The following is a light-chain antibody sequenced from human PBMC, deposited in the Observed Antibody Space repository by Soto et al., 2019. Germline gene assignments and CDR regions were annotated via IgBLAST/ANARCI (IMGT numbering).Light chain of an antibody. CDR1: QTISSW. V-gene: IGKV1-5*03. Sequence: DIQMTPPPSTLSASLGNRVTITCRASQTISSWLAWYQQKPGEAPQLLIYKASTLQSGVPSRFSGSGSGTAFTLTISSLQPDDFATYYCQHYNSYSEAFGQGTKVDIK. J-gene: IGKJ1*01. CDR3: QHYNSYSEA. CDR2: KAS.